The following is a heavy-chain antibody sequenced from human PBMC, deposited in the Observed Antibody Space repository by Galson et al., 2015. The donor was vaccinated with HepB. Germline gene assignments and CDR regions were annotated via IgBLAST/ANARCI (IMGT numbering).Heavy chain of an antibody. CDR3: AKDRGYCSGGTCYWDF. Sequence: SLRLSCAASGFTYRTYAMSWVRQAPGKGLEWVSSIRASGGSIYNADSVKGRFTISRDNSKNTLYLQMNSLRAEDTPVYYCAKDRGYCSGGTCYWDFWGQGTLVTVSS. J-gene: IGHJ4*02. D-gene: IGHD2-15*01. CDR2: IRASGGSI. CDR1: GFTYRTYA. V-gene: IGHV3-23*01.